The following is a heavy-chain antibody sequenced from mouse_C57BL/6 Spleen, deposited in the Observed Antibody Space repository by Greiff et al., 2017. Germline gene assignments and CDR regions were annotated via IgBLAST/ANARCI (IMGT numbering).Heavy chain of an antibody. CDR3: TGGSIYYGNYGL. CDR2: IRLKSDNYAT. D-gene: IGHD2-1*01. J-gene: IGHJ4*01. V-gene: IGHV6-3*01. Sequence: EVQGVESGGGLVQPGGSMKLSCVASGFTFSNYWMNWVRQSPEKGLEWVAQIRLKSDNYATHYAESVKGRFTISRDDSKSSVYLQMNNLRAEDTGIYYCTGGSIYYGNYGLWGQGTSVTVSS. CDR1: GFTFSNYW.